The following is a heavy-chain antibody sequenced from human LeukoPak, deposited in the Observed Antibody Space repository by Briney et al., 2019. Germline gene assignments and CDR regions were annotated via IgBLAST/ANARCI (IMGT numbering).Heavy chain of an antibody. CDR1: GYSFTSYW. D-gene: IGHD6-13*01. J-gene: IGHJ3*02. V-gene: IGHV5-51*01. CDR2: IYPGDSDT. Sequence: RGESLKISCKGSGYSFTSYWIGWVRQMPGKGLEWMGIIYPGDSDTRYSPSFQGQVTISADKSISTAYLQWSSLKASDTAMYYCARFSWSSHDAFDIWGQGTMVTVSS. CDR3: ARFSWSSHDAFDI.